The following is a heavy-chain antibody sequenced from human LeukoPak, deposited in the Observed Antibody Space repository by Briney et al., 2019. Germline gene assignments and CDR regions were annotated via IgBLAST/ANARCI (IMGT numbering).Heavy chain of an antibody. CDR2: ISNNGGST. V-gene: IGHV3-64*01. J-gene: IGHJ5*02. CDR3: ARGCSGGRCYNH. D-gene: IGHD2-15*01. Sequence: PGGSLRLSCAASGFTFSDSSMHWVRQAPGKGLEYVSAISNNGGSTYYANSVKGRFTISRDNSKNTLYLQMGSLRTEDMAVYYCARGCSGGRCYNHWGQGTLVTVSS. CDR1: GFTFSDSS.